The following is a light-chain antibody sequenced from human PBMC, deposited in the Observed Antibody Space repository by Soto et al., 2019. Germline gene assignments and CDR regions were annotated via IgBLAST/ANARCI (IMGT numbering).Light chain of an antibody. CDR3: QQYGSSCT. V-gene: IGKV3-20*01. J-gene: IGKJ3*01. Sequence: EILLTQSPGTLSLSPGERATLSCRASQSVSSSYLAWYQQKPGQAPRLLIYVASSRATGIPDRFSGSGSGTDFTLTISRLEPEDFAVYYCQQYGSSCTFGPGTKVDIK. CDR2: VAS. CDR1: QSVSSSY.